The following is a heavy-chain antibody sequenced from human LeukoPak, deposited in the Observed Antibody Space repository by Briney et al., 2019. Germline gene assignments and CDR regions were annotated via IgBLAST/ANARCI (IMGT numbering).Heavy chain of an antibody. V-gene: IGHV4-31*03. J-gene: IGHJ3*02. CDR2: IYYSGST. Sequence: PSQTLSLTCTVSGGSISSGGYYWRWIRQHPGKGLEWIGYIYYSGSTYYNPSLKSRVTISVDTSKNQFSLKLSSVTAADTAVYYCARERDYYDSSGYQGAFDIWGQGTMVTVSS. CDR3: ARERDYYDSSGYQGAFDI. CDR1: GGSISSGGYY. D-gene: IGHD3-22*01.